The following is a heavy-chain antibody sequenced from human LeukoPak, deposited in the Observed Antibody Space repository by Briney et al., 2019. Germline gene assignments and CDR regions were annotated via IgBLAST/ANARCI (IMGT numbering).Heavy chain of an antibody. V-gene: IGHV1-69*13. Sequence: VASVKVSCKASGGTFSSYAISWVRQAPGQGLEWMGGITPMFGTANYAQKFQGRVTITADESTSTAYMELSSLRSEDTAVYYCAREWGHDTSGYFFGYWGQGTLVTVSS. CDR3: AREWGHDTSGYFFGY. D-gene: IGHD3-22*01. J-gene: IGHJ4*02. CDR1: GGTFSSYA. CDR2: ITPMFGTA.